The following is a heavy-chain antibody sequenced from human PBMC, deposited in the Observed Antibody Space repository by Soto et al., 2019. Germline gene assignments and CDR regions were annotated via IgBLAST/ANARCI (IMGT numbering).Heavy chain of an antibody. J-gene: IGHJ4*02. CDR1: GGTFSTYA. D-gene: IGHD1-26*01. CDR3: AADVGATARAFDY. Sequence: QGQLVQSGAEVKKPGSSVKVSCKASGGTFSTYAISWVRQAPGQGLEWMGGVIPIFDTVNYAQRFQGRVTITADESTTTAYMELSSLGSEDTAVYYCAADVGATARAFDYWGQGTLVTVSS. V-gene: IGHV1-69*01. CDR2: VIPIFDTV.